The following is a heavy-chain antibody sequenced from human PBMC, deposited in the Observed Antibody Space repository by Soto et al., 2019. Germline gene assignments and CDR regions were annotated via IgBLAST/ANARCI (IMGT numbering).Heavy chain of an antibody. D-gene: IGHD5-12*01. CDR2: INPSAGST. Sequence: SVTVYCKASGYTFTSSYMHRVRQAPGQGLEWVGIINPSAGSTGDAQKFQGRVTMTRDTSTSTVYMELSSLRSEDTAVYYCARHCPDIVAAITWGYDFDYWGQGTLVTVST. V-gene: IGHV1-46*01. CDR3: ARHCPDIVAAITWGYDFDY. CDR1: GYTFTSSY. J-gene: IGHJ4*02.